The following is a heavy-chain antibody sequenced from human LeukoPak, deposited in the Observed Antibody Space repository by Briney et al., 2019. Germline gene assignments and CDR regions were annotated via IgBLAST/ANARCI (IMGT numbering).Heavy chain of an antibody. CDR2: INHSGST. D-gene: IGHD3-16*01. CDR3: ASGGFTDWFDP. CDR1: GGSFSGYY. V-gene: IGHV4-34*01. Sequence: SETLSLTCAVYGGSFSGYYWSWIRQPPGKGLEWIGEINHSGSTNYNPSLKSRVTISVGTSKNQFSLKLSSVTAADTAVYYCASGGFTDWFDPWGQGTLVTVSS. J-gene: IGHJ5*02.